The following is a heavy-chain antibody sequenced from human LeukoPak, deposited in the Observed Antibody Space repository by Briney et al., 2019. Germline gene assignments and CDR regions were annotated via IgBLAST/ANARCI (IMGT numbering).Heavy chain of an antibody. CDR1: GGSFSGYY. D-gene: IGHD3-22*01. J-gene: IGHJ4*02. V-gene: IGHV4-34*01. CDR3: ARGTLESYYYDSSGSRPFDY. Sequence: SETLSLTCAVYGGSFSGYYWSWIRQPPGKGLEWIGEINHSGSTNYNLSLKSRVTISVDTSKNQFSLKLSSVTAADTAVYYCARGTLESYYYDSSGSRPFDYWGQGTLVTVSS. CDR2: INHSGST.